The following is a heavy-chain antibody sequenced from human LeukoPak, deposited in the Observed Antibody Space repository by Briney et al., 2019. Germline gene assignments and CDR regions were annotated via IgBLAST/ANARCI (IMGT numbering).Heavy chain of an antibody. J-gene: IGHJ5*02. V-gene: IGHV4-59*01. CDR1: GGPISSYY. CDR3: AREAYDSSGNWFDP. D-gene: IGHD3-22*01. CDR2: IYYSGST. Sequence: PSETLSLTCTVSGGPISSYYWSWIRQPPGKGLEWIGYIYYSGSTNYNPSLKSRVTISVDTSKNQFSLKLSSVTAADTAVYYCAREAYDSSGNWFDPWGQGTLVTVSS.